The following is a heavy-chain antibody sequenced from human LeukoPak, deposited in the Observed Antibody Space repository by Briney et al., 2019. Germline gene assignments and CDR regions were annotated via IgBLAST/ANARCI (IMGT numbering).Heavy chain of an antibody. CDR2: IIPIFGTA. D-gene: IGHD3-22*01. J-gene: IGHJ4*02. CDR1: GGTFSSYA. V-gene: IGHV1-69*13. Sequence: ASVKVSCKASGGTFSSYAISWVRQAPGQGLEWMGGIIPIFGTANYAQKFQGRVTITADESTSTAYMELSSLRSEDTAVYYCAGSNYYDSSGYLDYWGQGTLVTVSS. CDR3: AGSNYYDSSGYLDY.